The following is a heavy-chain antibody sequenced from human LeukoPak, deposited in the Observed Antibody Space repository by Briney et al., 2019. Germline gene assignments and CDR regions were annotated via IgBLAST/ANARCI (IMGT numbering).Heavy chain of an antibody. D-gene: IGHD5-24*01. CDR1: ERTFSTCG. CDR2: ISAYNGNT. Sequence: GASVKASCNPSERTFSTCGIIGGRESPGQGLEWMGWISAYNGNTNYAQKLQGRVTMTTDPSTSTAYMELRSLRSDDTAVYYCARERLAITASWYYSMDVWGKGTTVTVSS. CDR3: ARERLAITASWYYSMDV. V-gene: IGHV1-18*01. J-gene: IGHJ6*03.